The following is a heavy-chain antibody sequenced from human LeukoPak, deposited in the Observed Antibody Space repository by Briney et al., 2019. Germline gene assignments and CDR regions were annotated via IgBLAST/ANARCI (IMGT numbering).Heavy chain of an antibody. CDR2: ISGSGGST. Sequence: GGSLRLSCAASGFTFSSYAMSWVRQAPGKGLEWVSAISGSGGSTYYADSVKGRFTISRDNSKNTLYLQMNSLRAEDTGVYYCAKGEYVWGSYRPTTPFDYWGQGTLVTVSS. D-gene: IGHD3-16*02. CDR3: AKGEYVWGSYRPTTPFDY. CDR1: GFTFSSYA. V-gene: IGHV3-23*01. J-gene: IGHJ4*02.